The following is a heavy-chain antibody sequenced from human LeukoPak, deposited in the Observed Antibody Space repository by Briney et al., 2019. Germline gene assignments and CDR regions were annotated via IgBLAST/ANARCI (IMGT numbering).Heavy chain of an antibody. V-gene: IGHV3-7*01. CDR3: AKDGDDFWSGYWYYFDY. CDR1: GFTFSSYW. CDR2: IKQDGSEK. Sequence: GGSLRLSCAASGFTFSSYWMSWVRQAPGKGLEWVANIKQDGSEKYYVDSVKGRFTISRDNAKKLLYLQMNSLRAEDTAVYYCAKDGDDFWSGYWYYFDYWGQGTLVTVSS. J-gene: IGHJ4*02. D-gene: IGHD3-3*01.